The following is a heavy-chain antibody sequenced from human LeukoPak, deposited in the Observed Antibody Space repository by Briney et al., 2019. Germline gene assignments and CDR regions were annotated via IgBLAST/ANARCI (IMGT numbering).Heavy chain of an antibody. D-gene: IGHD3-10*01. CDR1: GFTFSSYG. J-gene: IGHJ4*02. Sequence: GGSLRLSCAASGFTFSSYGMHWVRQAPGKGLEWVTYIRYDGTNKYYADSVKGRFTISRDNSKNTLYLQMNSLRAEDTAVYYCAKPDYYGSGSYSYWGQGTLVTVSS. V-gene: IGHV3-30*02. CDR2: IRYDGTNK. CDR3: AKPDYYGSGSYSY.